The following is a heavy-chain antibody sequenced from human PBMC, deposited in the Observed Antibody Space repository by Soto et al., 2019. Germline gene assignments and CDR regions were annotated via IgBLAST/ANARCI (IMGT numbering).Heavy chain of an antibody. CDR2: IYDSGNT. CDR3: ASGLSGDKVDQ. CDR1: GGSISDGAYY. D-gene: IGHD2-21*01. V-gene: IGHV4-30-4*01. J-gene: IGHJ4*02. Sequence: QVQLQESGPGLMKPSQTLSLTCTVSGGSISDGAYYWSWIRQPPGKGLEWIGHIYDSGNTYNNPSLKSRLTISVDTSKNHCALNLNSVTAADTAVYYCASGLSGDKVDQWGQGTLVTVSS.